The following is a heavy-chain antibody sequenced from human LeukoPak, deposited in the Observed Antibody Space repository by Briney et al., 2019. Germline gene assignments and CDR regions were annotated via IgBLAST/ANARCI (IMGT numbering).Heavy chain of an antibody. CDR1: GFTFSTYS. Sequence: PGRSLRLSCAASGFTFSTYSMCWVRQAPGKGLEWVTVISYDGSNKYYADSVKGRFTISRDNSKNTLYLQMNSLRAEDTAVYYCARGALGYSGYDQTFDYWAQGTLVTVSS. D-gene: IGHD5-12*01. J-gene: IGHJ4*02. CDR3: ARGALGYSGYDQTFDY. CDR2: ISYDGSNK. V-gene: IGHV3-30-3*01.